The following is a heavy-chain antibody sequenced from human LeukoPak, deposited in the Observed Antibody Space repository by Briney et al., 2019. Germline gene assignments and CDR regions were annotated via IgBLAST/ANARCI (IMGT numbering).Heavy chain of an antibody. V-gene: IGHV3-21*01. Sequence: GGSLRLSCAAPTFTFSSYNMYWVRQAPGKGLEWVSSISSSGTYIYYRDSVKGRFTISRDNAENSLYLEMNSLRVEDTAIYYCVRDRGSYRPIDYWGQGTLVTVSS. J-gene: IGHJ4*02. CDR2: ISSSGTYI. CDR3: VRDRGSYRPIDY. D-gene: IGHD1-26*01. CDR1: TFTFSSYN.